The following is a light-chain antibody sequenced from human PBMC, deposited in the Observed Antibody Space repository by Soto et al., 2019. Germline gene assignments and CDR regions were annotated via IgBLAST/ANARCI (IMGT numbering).Light chain of an antibody. CDR3: ATWDDSLNGPG. J-gene: IGLJ2*01. CDR2: SNN. CDR1: SSNVGSKS. V-gene: IGLV1-44*01. Sequence: QSVLTQAPSASGTPGQRVTISCSGSSSNVGSKSVNWYQQLPGTAPKLLIYSNNQRPSGVPDRVSGSKSGTSASLAISGLQSEDEADYYCATWDDSLNGPGFGGGTKVTVL.